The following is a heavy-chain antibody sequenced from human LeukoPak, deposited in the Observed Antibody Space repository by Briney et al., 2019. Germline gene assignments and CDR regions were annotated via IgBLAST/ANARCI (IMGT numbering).Heavy chain of an antibody. CDR1: GFTLGPYT. CDR3: ASGMRVGPNI. D-gene: IGHD1-26*01. Sequence: PGGSLRLSCAASGFTLGPYTMNWVRQAPGKGLERVSYISSSSDTIYYADSVKGRFTISRDNAKNSLYLQMNSLRAEDTAVYYCASGMRVGPNIWGQGTLVTVSS. J-gene: IGHJ4*02. CDR2: ISSSSDTI. V-gene: IGHV3-48*04.